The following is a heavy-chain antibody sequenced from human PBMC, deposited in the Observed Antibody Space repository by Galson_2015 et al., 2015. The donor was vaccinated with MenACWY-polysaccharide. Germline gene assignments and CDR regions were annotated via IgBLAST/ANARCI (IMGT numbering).Heavy chain of an antibody. Sequence: SLRLSCAASGFTFSNAWMSWVRQAPGKGLEWVGRIKSKTDGGTTDYAAPVKGRFTISRDDSKNTLYLQMNSLKTEDTAVYYCTTRGIGCSSTSCYPDDSWGQGTLVTVSS. CDR2: IKSKTDGGTT. V-gene: IGHV3-15*01. J-gene: IGHJ4*02. D-gene: IGHD2-2*01. CDR1: GFTFSNAW. CDR3: TTRGIGCSSTSCYPDDS.